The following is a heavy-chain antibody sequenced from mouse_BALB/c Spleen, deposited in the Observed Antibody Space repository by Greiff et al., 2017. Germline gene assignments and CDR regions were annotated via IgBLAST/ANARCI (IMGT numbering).Heavy chain of an antibody. CDR2: INPDSSTI. V-gene: IGHV4-1*02. D-gene: IGHD1-1*01. J-gene: IGHJ2*01. CDR1: RVDFSRYW. Sequence: EASRVDFSRYWMSWVRQAPGKGLEWIGEINPDSSTINYTPSLKDKFIISRDNAKNTLYLQMSKVRSEDTALYYCASIYYYGSSLDYWGQGTTLTVSS. CDR3: ASIYYYGSSLDY.